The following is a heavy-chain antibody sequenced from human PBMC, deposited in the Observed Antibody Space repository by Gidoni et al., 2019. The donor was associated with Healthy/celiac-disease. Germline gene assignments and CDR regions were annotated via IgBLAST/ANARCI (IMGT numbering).Heavy chain of an antibody. J-gene: IGHJ4*02. CDR3: ARVNSGILSVRFDY. CDR2: IYYSGST. D-gene: IGHD1-26*01. Sequence: QLQLQESGPGLVKPSETLSLTCTVSGGSISSSSYYWGWIRQPPGKGLEWMGSIYYSGSTYYTPSLKSLVTISVDTSKNQFSLKLRSVTAADTAVYYCARVNSGILSVRFDYWGQGTLVTVSS. CDR1: GGSISSSSYY. V-gene: IGHV4-39*07.